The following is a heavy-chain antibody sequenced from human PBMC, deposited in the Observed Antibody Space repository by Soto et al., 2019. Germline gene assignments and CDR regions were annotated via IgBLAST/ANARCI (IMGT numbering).Heavy chain of an antibody. CDR3: ARGRYGDY. D-gene: IGHD1-1*01. J-gene: IGHJ4*02. CDR1: GYTFTSYG. Sequence: QVHLVQSGAEVKKPGASVKVSCKASGYTFTSYGITWVRQAPGQGLEWMGWISAHNGNTDYAQKLQGRVIVTRDPSTSTAYMELRSLRSDVTAVYYCARGRYGDYWGQGALVSVSS. CDR2: ISAHNGNT. V-gene: IGHV1-18*01.